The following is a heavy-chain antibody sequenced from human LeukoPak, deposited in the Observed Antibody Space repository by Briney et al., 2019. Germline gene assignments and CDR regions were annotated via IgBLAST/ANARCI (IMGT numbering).Heavy chain of an antibody. V-gene: IGHV4-59*01. D-gene: IGHD6-13*01. CDR2: IYYSGST. CDR1: GGSISSYY. J-gene: IGHJ4*02. Sequence: SATLSLTCAVAGGSISSYYWSWIRQPPGKGLEWIGYIYYSGSTNYNPSLKSRVTISVDTSKNQFSLKLSSVTAADTAVYYCARVEGSSWYRYWGQGTLVTVSS. CDR3: ARVEGSSWYRY.